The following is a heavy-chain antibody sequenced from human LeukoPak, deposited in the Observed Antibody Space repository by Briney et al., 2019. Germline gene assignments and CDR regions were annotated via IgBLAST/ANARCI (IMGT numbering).Heavy chain of an antibody. V-gene: IGHV4-59*01. J-gene: IGHJ4*02. CDR1: GVSISSYY. Sequence: PSETLSLTCTVSGVSISSYYWSWIRQPPGKGLEWIGYIYYSGSTNYNPSLKSRVTISVDTSKNQFSLKLSSVTAADTAVYYCAREGRDGSDYWGQGTLVTVSP. D-gene: IGHD5-24*01. CDR3: AREGRDGSDY. CDR2: IYYSGST.